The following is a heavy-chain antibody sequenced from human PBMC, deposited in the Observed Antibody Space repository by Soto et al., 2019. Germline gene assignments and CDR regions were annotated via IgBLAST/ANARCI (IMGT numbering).Heavy chain of an antibody. CDR2: INHSGST. CDR3: ARVMVVPAGMHEGVWFDP. CDR1: GGSFSGYL. D-gene: IGHD3-10*01. Sequence: PSETLSLTCAVYGGSFSGYLWSWIRQPPGKGLEWIGEINHSGSTHYNPSLKSRVTISVDTSKNHFSLKLSFVTAADTAVYYCARVMVVPAGMHEGVWFDPWGQGTPVTVSS. J-gene: IGHJ5*02. V-gene: IGHV4-34*01.